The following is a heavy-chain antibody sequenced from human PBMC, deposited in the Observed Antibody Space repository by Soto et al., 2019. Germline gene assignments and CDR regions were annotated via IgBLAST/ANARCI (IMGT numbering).Heavy chain of an antibody. CDR2: INSDGGST. J-gene: IGHJ4*02. CDR1: GFTFSRYW. V-gene: IGHV3-74*01. CDR3: LAGETNCFDF. Sequence: EVQLVESGGGLVQPGGSLRLSCAGSGFTFSRYWMHWVLQAPGKGLVWVSRINSDGGSTSYADSERGRSTISRDNAKNTVDLQMNSLRAEDTAVYYCLAGETNCFDFWGQGTLVTVSS. D-gene: IGHD3-10*01.